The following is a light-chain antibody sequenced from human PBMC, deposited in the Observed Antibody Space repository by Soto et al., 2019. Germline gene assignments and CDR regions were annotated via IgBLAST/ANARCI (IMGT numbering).Light chain of an antibody. CDR3: PSYDSSHSWT. Sequence: DIQMTQSPSSLSASVGDRVTITCRASQGISDYLAWYQQKPGEVPKLLIFGASALQSGVPSRFSGGGSGTDFTLTITSLQPEDVGTYYCPSYDSSHSWTFGQGTRVEIK. V-gene: IGKV1-27*01. CDR1: QGISDY. CDR2: GAS. J-gene: IGKJ1*01.